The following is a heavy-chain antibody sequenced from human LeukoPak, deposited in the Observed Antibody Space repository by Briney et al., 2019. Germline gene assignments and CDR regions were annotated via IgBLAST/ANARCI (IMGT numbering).Heavy chain of an antibody. CDR3: ARAGEYCSSTSCYKVPDY. CDR2: IYTSGST. D-gene: IGHD2-2*02. CDR1: GGSISSGSYY. Sequence: SQTLSLTCTVSGGSISSGSYYWSWIRRPAGKGLEWIGRIYTSGSTNYNPSLKSRVTISVDTSKNQFSLKLSSVTAADTAVYYCARAGEYCSSTSCYKVPDYWGQGTLVTVSS. V-gene: IGHV4-61*02. J-gene: IGHJ4*02.